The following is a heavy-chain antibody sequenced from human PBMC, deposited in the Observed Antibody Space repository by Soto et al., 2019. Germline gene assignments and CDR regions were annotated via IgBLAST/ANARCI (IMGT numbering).Heavy chain of an antibody. CDR3: ARVIKSSSWYPGGYFDY. D-gene: IGHD6-13*01. Sequence: GGSLRLSCAASGFTVSSNYMSWVRQAPGKGLKWVSLIYSGGSTYYADSVKGRFTISRYNSKNTLYLQMNSLRAEDTAVYYCARVIKSSSWYPGGYFDYWGQGTLVTVSA. CDR2: IYSGGST. V-gene: IGHV3-53*01. CDR1: GFTVSSNY. J-gene: IGHJ4*02.